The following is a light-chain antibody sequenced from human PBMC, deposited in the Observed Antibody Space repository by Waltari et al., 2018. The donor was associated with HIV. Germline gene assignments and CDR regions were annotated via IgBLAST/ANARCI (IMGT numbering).Light chain of an antibody. Sequence: HSPPPQPSSVSGSPGQSITISCSGTSSDLSTYDFVPWYQKHPAKAPKLLIYDVTARPSGVSRRFSGSKSGSTASLTISSIQADDEADYYCRSYTTSNTVVFGPGTKLSVL. J-gene: IGLJ2*01. CDR1: SSDLSTYDF. CDR2: DVT. V-gene: IGLV2-14*03. CDR3: RSYTTSNTVV.